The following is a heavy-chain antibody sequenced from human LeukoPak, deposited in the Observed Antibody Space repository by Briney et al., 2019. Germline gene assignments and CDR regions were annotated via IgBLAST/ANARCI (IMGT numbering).Heavy chain of an antibody. J-gene: IGHJ4*02. CDR3: TTAPTRGWLPYFDY. CDR2: ITADGTE. Sequence: GGSLRLSCAVSGLTFSDAWISWVRQAPGKGLEWVARITADGTEDYAAPVNARFTASRDDSKTTVYLQMNSPTTEDTAVYYCTTAPTRGWLPYFDYWGQGTVVTVSS. CDR1: GLTFSDAW. D-gene: IGHD5-12*01. V-gene: IGHV3-15*01.